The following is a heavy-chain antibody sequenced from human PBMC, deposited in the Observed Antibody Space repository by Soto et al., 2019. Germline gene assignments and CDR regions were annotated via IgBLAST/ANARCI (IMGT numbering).Heavy chain of an antibody. CDR1: GFTFNTYG. CDR2: ISYDGSEK. D-gene: IGHD2-2*02. CDR3: AKSPNFYCSSPNCYKYYFDH. J-gene: IGHJ4*02. Sequence: GGSLRLSCAASGFTFNTYGMHWVRQAPGKGLEWVAVISYDGSEKYYVDSVKGRFTISKDNSKNTLYLQMNSLRPEGTAVYYCAKSPNFYCSSPNCYKYYFDHWGQGTRVTVSS. V-gene: IGHV3-30*18.